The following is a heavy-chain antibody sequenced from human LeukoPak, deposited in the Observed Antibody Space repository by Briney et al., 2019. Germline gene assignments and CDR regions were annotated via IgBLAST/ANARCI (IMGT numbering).Heavy chain of an antibody. CDR2: IYYSGST. CDR1: GGSISSYY. Sequence: PSVTLSLTCTVSGGSISSYYWSWIRQPPGKGLEWIGYIYYSGSTNYNPSLKSRVTISVDTSKNQFSLKLSSVTAADTAVYYCARQVGPWDAFDIWGQGTMVTVSS. J-gene: IGHJ3*02. V-gene: IGHV4-59*08. CDR3: ARQVGPWDAFDI. D-gene: IGHD1-26*01.